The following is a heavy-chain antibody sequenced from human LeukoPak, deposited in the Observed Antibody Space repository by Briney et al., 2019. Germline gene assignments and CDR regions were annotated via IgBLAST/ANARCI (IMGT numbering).Heavy chain of an antibody. CDR3: ARGYRINWNYYFDY. J-gene: IGHJ4*02. Sequence: ASVKVSCKASGYTFTSYYMHWVRQAPGQGLEWMGWINPNSGGTNYAQKLQDRVTMTTDTSTSTAYMELRSLRSDDTAVYYCARGYRINWNYYFDYWGQGTLVTVSS. CDR1: GYTFTSYY. D-gene: IGHD1-7*01. V-gene: IGHV1-2*02. CDR2: INPNSGGT.